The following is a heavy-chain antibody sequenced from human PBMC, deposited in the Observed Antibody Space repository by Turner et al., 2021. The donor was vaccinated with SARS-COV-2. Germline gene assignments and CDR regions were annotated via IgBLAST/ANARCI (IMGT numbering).Heavy chain of an antibody. CDR1: AVSITSNSHY. Sequence: QLLVQESGPALVKPSETLSVPCTVSAVSITSNSHYWGWVRQPPGKGLEWIGITYYPGGSYYNPSLRGRVTISVDPSQNQFSLILRSVTAADTAVYYGVTSVRRSGYFQRWGQGSLVSVSS. V-gene: IGHV4-39*01. CDR3: VTSVRRSGYFQR. CDR2: TYYPGGS. J-gene: IGHJ1*01.